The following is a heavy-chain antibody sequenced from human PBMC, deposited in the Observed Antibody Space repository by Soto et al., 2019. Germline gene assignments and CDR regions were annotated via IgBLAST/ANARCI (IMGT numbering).Heavy chain of an antibody. D-gene: IGHD5-18*01. CDR3: AKDLEFRNSYGSLDSSIYYYYGMDV. CDR1: GFTFSSYG. V-gene: IGHV3-30*18. J-gene: IGHJ6*02. Sequence: HPGGSLRLSCAASGFTFSSYGMHWVRQAPGKGLEWVAVISYDGSNKYYADSVKGRFTISRDNSKNTLYLQMNSLRAEDTAVYYCAKDLEFRNSYGSLDSSIYYYYGMDVWGQGTTVTVSS. CDR2: ISYDGSNK.